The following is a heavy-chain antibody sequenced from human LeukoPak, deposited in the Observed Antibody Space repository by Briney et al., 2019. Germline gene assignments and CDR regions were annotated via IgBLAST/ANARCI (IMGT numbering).Heavy chain of an antibody. V-gene: IGHV3-66*01. CDR3: ARDSYVDSEAVRWFDP. CDR2: IYRGGPT. Sequence: QPGGSLRLSCAASGLTVSSNYMGWVRPAPGKGLEWVSVIYRGGPTYYADSVKGRFTISRDNSKNTLYLQMNSLRAEDTAVYYCARDSYVDSEAVRWFDPWGQGTLVTVSS. J-gene: IGHJ5*02. D-gene: IGHD4-17*01. CDR1: GLTVSSNY.